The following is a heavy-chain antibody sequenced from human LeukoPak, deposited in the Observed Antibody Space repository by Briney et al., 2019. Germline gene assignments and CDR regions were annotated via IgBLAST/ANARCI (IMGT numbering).Heavy chain of an antibody. J-gene: IGHJ3*02. D-gene: IGHD3-3*01. V-gene: IGHV3-30*02. Sequence: GGSLRLSCAASGFTFSSYGMHWVRQAPGKGLEWVAFIRYDGSNKYYADSVKGRFTISRDNSKNTLYLQMNSLRAEDTAVYYCAKKEGVFGVVKGAFDIWGQGTMVTVSS. CDR1: GFTFSSYG. CDR3: AKKEGVFGVVKGAFDI. CDR2: IRYDGSNK.